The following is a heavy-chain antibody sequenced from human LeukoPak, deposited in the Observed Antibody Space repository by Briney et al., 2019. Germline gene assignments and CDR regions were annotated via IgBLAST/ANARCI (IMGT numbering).Heavy chain of an antibody. CDR1: KFTVSSNY. V-gene: IGHV3-53*01. CDR2: IYSDGST. CDR3: ARDLREHGVFDI. D-gene: IGHD1-26*01. J-gene: IGHJ3*02. Sequence: GGSLRLSCAASKFTVSSNYMSWVRQAPGKGLEWVSEIYSDGSTYYAASVKGRFSNSRNNSKNTVYLQMNSMRAEDTAVYYCARDLREHGVFDIWGQGTMVTVSS.